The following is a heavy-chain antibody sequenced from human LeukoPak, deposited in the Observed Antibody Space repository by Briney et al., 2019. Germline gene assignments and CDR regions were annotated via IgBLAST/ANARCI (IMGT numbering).Heavy chain of an antibody. J-gene: IGHJ6*03. CDR3: ARMLDYYYYMDV. CDR2: IYHSGRT. D-gene: IGHD3-10*02. CDR1: GYSISSGYY. V-gene: IGHV4-38-2*02. Sequence: SETLSLTCTVSGYSISSGYYWGWIRQPPGKGLEWIGSIYHSGRTFYNPSLKSRVTISVDTSKNQFSLKLTSVTAADTAVYYCARMLDYYYYMDVWGKGTTVTISS.